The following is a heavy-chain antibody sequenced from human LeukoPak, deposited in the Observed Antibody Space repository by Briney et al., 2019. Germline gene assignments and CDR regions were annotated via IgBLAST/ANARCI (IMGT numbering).Heavy chain of an antibody. J-gene: IGHJ4*02. V-gene: IGHV3-11*01. CDR3: AKRSGYTTGWFFDF. CDR2: VSSSATTASTK. D-gene: IGHD6-19*01. CDR1: GITFSDYY. Sequence: PGGSLRLSCAASGITFSDYYMSWIRQAPGKGLEWVSYVSSSATTASTKYYAESVKGRFTISRDNSKNTLFLQMNSLRAEDTAVFYCAKRSGYTTGWFFDFWGQGTLVTVSS.